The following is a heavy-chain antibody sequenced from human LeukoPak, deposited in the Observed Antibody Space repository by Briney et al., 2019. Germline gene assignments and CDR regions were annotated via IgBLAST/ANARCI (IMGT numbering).Heavy chain of an antibody. J-gene: IGHJ4*02. D-gene: IGHD3-10*01. CDR1: GFTVSSNY. CDR2: IYSGGST. CDR3: VRDRGAYFFGTGY. V-gene: IGHV3-66*01. Sequence: GGSLRLSCAASGFTVSSNYMNWVRQAPGKGLEWVSVIYSGGSTYYAASVKGRFIISRDNSKNTPYLQMNSLRADDSAVYYCVRDRGAYFFGTGYWGKGILVTVSS.